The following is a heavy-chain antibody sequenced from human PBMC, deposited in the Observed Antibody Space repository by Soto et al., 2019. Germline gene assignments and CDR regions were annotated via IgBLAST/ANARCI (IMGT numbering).Heavy chain of an antibody. CDR1: GFTFSSYA. CDR3: ARDRPGGSGGIFDY. CDR2: ISYDGSNK. D-gene: IGHD6-19*01. J-gene: IGHJ4*02. Sequence: PGGSLRLSCAASGFTFSSYAMHWVRQAPGKGLEWVAVISYDGSNKYYADSVKGRFTISRDNSKNTLYLQMNSLRAEDTAVYYCARDRPGGSGGIFDYWGQGTLVTVSS. V-gene: IGHV3-30-3*01.